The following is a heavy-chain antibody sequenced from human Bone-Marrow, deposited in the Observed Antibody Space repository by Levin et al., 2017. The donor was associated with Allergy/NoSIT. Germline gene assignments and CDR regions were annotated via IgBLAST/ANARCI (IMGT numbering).Heavy chain of an antibody. Sequence: SETLSLTCTVSGGSISSYYWSWIRQPPGKGLEWIGYIYYSGSTNYNPSLKSRVTISVDTSKNQFSLKLSSVTAADTAVYYCARGGEAATFVDYWGQGTLVTVSS. D-gene: IGHD2-15*01. CDR1: GGSISSYY. CDR2: IYYSGST. CDR3: ARGGEAATFVDY. J-gene: IGHJ4*02. V-gene: IGHV4-59*01.